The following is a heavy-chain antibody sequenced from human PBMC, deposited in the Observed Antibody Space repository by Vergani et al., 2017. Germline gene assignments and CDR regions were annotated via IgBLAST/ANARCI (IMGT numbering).Heavy chain of an antibody. V-gene: IGHV4-61*02. J-gene: IGHJ3*01. Sequence: QVQLQASGPGPVKPSQTLSLTCTMSGGSISAGYYFWSWIRQPAGKGLEWLGHISASGNASHSPSLKTRVSMSVDTSKNQFSLTVTSVTAADTAIYFCARRSGGYYSGGKVHPLRTAFDVWGHGTVVTVSS. D-gene: IGHD2-15*01. CDR1: GGSISAGYYF. CDR3: ARRSGGYYSGGKVHPLRTAFDV. CDR2: ISASGNA.